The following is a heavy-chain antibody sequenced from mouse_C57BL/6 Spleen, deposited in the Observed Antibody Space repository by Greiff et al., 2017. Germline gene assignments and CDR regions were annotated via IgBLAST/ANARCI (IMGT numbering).Heavy chain of an antibody. D-gene: IGHD6-2*01. CDR1: GFTFSSYA. V-gene: IGHV5-4*01. CDR3: ARDPSLQGYFDV. J-gene: IGHJ1*03. Sequence: EVQLVESGGGLVKPGGSLKLSCEASGFTFSSYAMSWVRQTPEKRLEWVATISDGGSYTYYPDNVKGRFTISRDNAKNNLYLQMSHLKSEDTAMYYCARDPSLQGYFDVWGTGTTVTVSS. CDR2: ISDGGSYT.